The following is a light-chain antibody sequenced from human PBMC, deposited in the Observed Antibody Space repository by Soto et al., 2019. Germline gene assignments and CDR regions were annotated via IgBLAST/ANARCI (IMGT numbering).Light chain of an antibody. CDR3: TSYTTSSTYV. CDR2: DVS. CDR1: SSDVGGYSH. J-gene: IGLJ1*01. V-gene: IGLV2-14*03. Sequence: QSALAQPASVSGSPGQSITISCTGTSSDVGGYSHVSWYQQHPGKAPKVIIYDVSDRPSGVSNRFSGSKSGNTASLTISGLQAEDEADFYCTSYTTSSTYVFGTGTQLTV.